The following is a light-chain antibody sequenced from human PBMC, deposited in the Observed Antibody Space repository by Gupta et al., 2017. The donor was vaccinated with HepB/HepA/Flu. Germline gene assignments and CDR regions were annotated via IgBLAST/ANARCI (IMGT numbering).Light chain of an antibody. CDR2: AAI. CDR3: QQRNNWLT. Sequence: EIVLTQSPATLSFSPGERATLSCRASHSVSNFLACHQQTPGQAPRLLNYAAIDRAPGIPARFSGSGSATDFTLTISRLETEDFAVYYCQQRNNWLTFGGGTKVEMK. V-gene: IGKV3-11*01. CDR1: HSVSNF. J-gene: IGKJ4*01.